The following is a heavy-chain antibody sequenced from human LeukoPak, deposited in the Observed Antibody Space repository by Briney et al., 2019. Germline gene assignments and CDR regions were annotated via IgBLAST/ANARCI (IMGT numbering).Heavy chain of an antibody. CDR1: GFTFSSYE. CDR2: ISSSGSTI. Sequence: GGSLRLSCAASGFTFSSYEMNWVRQAPGKGLKWVSYISSSGSTIYYADSVKGRFTISRDNAKNSLYLQMNSLRAEDTAVYYCARGFPSYYDILTGYFYRNGMDVWGKGTTVTVSS. V-gene: IGHV3-48*03. D-gene: IGHD3-9*01. J-gene: IGHJ6*04. CDR3: ARGFPSYYDILTGYFYRNGMDV.